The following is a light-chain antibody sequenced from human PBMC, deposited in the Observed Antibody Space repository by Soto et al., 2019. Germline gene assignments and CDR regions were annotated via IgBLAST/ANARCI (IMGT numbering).Light chain of an antibody. CDR3: CSYAGSYTHV. CDR2: DVS. J-gene: IGLJ1*01. Sequence: QSVLTQPRSVSGSPGQSVTISCTRTSSDVGGYNYVSWYQQHPGKAPKLMIYDVSKRPSGVPDRFSGSKSGNTASLTISGLQAEDEADYYCCSYAGSYTHVFGTGTKVTVL. V-gene: IGLV2-11*01. CDR1: SSDVGGYNY.